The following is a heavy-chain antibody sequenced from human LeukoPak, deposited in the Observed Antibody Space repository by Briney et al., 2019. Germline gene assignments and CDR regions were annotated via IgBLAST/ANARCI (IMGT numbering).Heavy chain of an antibody. D-gene: IGHD1-26*01. J-gene: IGHJ1*01. CDR3: AKDLGSGSYWGYFQH. V-gene: IGHV3-23*01. CDR2: ISGSGGST. Sequence: PGGSLRLSCAASGFTFSSYAMSWVRQAPGKGLEWVSAISGSGGSTYYADSVKGRFTISRDNSKNTLYLQMNSLRAEDTAVYYCAKDLGSGSYWGYFQHWGQGTLVTVSS. CDR1: GFTFSSYA.